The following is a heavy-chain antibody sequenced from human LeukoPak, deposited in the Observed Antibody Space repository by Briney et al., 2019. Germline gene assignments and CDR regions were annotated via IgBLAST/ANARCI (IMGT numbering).Heavy chain of an antibody. J-gene: IGHJ4*02. CDR3: VGRGGSDGLSHYCY. CDR1: GFIFSIFS. D-gene: IGHD2-21*02. V-gene: IGHV3-21*01. CDR2: ISSGGSYI. Sequence: GESLRLSCASSGFIFSIFSTNGVSQAPGKGLEWVSSISSGGSYIHSSDSVKGRFTISRDNAKNSLYLQMNSLRAEDTAVYYCVGRGGSDGLSHYCYWGPVTLVTVSS.